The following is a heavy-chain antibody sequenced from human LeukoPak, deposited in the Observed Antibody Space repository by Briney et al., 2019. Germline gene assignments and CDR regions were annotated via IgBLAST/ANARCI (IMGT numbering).Heavy chain of an antibody. Sequence: PGGSLRLSCAASGFTFSSYAMSWVRQAPGKGLEWVSAISGSGGSTYYADSVKGRFTISRDNSKNTLYLQMNSLRAEDMAVYYCAKVGGGYDWYFDYWGQGTLVTVSS. CDR1: GFTFSSYA. D-gene: IGHD5-12*01. J-gene: IGHJ4*02. CDR3: AKVGGGYDWYFDY. V-gene: IGHV3-23*01. CDR2: ISGSGGST.